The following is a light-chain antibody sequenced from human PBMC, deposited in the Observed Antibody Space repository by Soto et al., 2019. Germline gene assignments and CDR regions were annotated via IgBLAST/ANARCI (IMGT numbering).Light chain of an antibody. CDR1: SSDVGGYNY. CDR2: DVS. V-gene: IGLV2-14*01. CDR3: SSYTSSSTLEDVV. J-gene: IGLJ2*01. Sequence: QSVLTQPASVSGSPGQSITISCTGTSSDVGGYNYVSWYQQHPGKAPILMIYDVSNRPSGVSNRFSGSKSGNTASLTISGLQAEDEADYYCSSYTSSSTLEDVVFGGGTKVTVL.